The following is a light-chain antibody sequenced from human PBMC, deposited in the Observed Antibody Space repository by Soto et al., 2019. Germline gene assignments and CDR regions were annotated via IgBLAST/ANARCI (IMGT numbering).Light chain of an antibody. CDR1: SSNIGSHT. Sequence: QAVVTQPPSASGTPGQTIAISCSGGSSNIGSHTVNWYQQLPGTAPSLLIYSNTQRPSAVPDRFSGSKSGTSASLAISGLQSEYEGDYYCAAWDDRLNGVVFGGGTQLTVL. V-gene: IGLV1-44*01. J-gene: IGLJ2*01. CDR2: SNT. CDR3: AAWDDRLNGVV.